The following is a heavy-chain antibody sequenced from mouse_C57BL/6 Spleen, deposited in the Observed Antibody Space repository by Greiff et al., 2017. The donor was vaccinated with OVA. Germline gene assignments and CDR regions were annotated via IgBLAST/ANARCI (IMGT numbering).Heavy chain of an antibody. CDR1: GYAFSSSW. D-gene: IGHD1-1*01. CDR2: IYPGDGDT. V-gene: IGHV1-82*01. Sequence: VQLQQSGPELVKPGASVKISCKASGYAFSSSWMNWVKQRPGKGLEWIGRIYPGDGDTNYNGKFKGKATLTADKSSSTAYMQLSSLTSEDSAVYFCARDYYGSSYPSFDYWGQGTTLTVSS. CDR3: ARDYYGSSYPSFDY. J-gene: IGHJ2*01.